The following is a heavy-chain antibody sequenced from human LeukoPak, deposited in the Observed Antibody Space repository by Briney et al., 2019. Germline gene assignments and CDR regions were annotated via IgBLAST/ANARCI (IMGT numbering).Heavy chain of an antibody. CDR1: ADIFSNYD. V-gene: IGHV1-8*01. Sequence: ASEMVSCKSSADIFSNYDINWMRQTTGQGLEWMGLLSPTSNRAGSTQKFQGRITFTRDASINTVYMELSSLTSEDTAVYYCARARYSSWFYWGPYFDYWGKGTLVTVSS. CDR2: LSPTSNRA. CDR3: ARARYSSWFYWGPYFDY. J-gene: IGHJ4*02. D-gene: IGHD3-22*01.